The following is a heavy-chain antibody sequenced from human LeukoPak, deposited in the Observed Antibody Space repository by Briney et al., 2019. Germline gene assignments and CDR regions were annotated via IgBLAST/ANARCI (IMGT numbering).Heavy chain of an antibody. CDR2: VSSSSSYI. CDR1: GFTFSSYS. J-gene: IGHJ4*02. CDR3: ARDSEYYDFWSGYYRASPLDY. Sequence: GGSLGLSCAASGFTFSSYSMNWVRQAPGKGLEWVSSVSSSSSYIYYADSVKGRFTISRDNAKNSLYLQMNSLRAEDTAVYYCARDSEYYDFWSGYYRASPLDYWGQGTLVTVSS. D-gene: IGHD3-3*01. V-gene: IGHV3-21*01.